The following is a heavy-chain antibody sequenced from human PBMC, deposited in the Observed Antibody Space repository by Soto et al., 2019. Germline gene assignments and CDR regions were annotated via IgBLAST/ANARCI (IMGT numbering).Heavy chain of an antibody. V-gene: IGHV4-4*07. Sequence: PSDSLSLTCTVTGGAIRGYYWTWIRQSDGEGLEWIGRIYSSGSTNYNPSLKSRVTISLGTSMNYFSLRLSSVTAADTAVYYCARGQRFSDWFDPWGQGTLVTVSS. D-gene: IGHD3-3*01. CDR1: GGAIRGYY. CDR2: IYSSGST. CDR3: ARGQRFSDWFDP. J-gene: IGHJ5*02.